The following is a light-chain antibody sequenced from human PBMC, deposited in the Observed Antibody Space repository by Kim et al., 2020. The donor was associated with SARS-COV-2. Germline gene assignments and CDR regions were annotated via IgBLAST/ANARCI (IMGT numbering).Light chain of an antibody. CDR3: QQYDSSPQT. V-gene: IGKV3-20*01. Sequence: SPGERATLSCRASQSLRSSYLAWFQQKLGQAPRLLIYGASTRATGIPDRFSGSGSGTDFTLTISRLEPEDFAVYFCQQYDSSPQTFGQGTKVDIK. J-gene: IGKJ1*01. CDR2: GAS. CDR1: QSLRSSY.